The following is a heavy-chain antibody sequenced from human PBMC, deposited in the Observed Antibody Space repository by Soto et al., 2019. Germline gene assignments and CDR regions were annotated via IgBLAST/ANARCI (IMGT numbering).Heavy chain of an antibody. J-gene: IGHJ4*02. CDR2: IFSCGNT. D-gene: IGHD6-19*01. CDR1: GLSVSNNY. V-gene: IGHV3-53*02. Sequence: EVQLVETGGGLIQPGGSLRLSCSASGLSVSNNYMTWVRQAPGKGLEWVSVIFSCGNTYYGASVKGRFTISRDNSKNTLYLQMDSLRAEDTAVYYCTMLLPKYVSGWYYTDYWGQGTLVTVSS. CDR3: TMLLPKYVSGWYYTDY.